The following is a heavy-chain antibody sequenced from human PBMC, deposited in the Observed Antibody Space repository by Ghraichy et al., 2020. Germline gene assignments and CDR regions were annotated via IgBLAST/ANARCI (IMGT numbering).Heavy chain of an antibody. V-gene: IGHV1-18*01. J-gene: IGHJ4*02. CDR2: ISAYNGNT. Sequence: ASVKVSCKASGYTFINYGVNWVRQAPGQGLEWMGWISAYNGNTYYGQKFQGRVTLTTDASANTAYMELRSLSSDDTAVYYCARESDSSLDSFDYWGQGAPVTVSS. CDR1: GYTFINYG. CDR3: ARESDSSLDSFDY. D-gene: IGHD3-22*01.